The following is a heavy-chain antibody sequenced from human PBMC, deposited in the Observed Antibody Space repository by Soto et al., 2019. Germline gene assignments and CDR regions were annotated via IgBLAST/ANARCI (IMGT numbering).Heavy chain of an antibody. CDR2: IYYSGST. CDR1: GGSISSGGYY. CDR3: ARGPSYYFDY. D-gene: IGHD3-16*02. J-gene: IGHJ4*02. Sequence: SSETLSLTCTVSGGSISSGGYYWSWIRQHPGKGLEWIGYIYYSGSTYYNPSLKSRVTTSVDTSKNQFSLKLSSVTAADTAVYYCARGPSYYFDYWGQGTLVTVSS. V-gene: IGHV4-31*03.